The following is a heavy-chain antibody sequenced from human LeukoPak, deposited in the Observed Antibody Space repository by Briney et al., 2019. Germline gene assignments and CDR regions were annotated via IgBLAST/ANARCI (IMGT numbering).Heavy chain of an antibody. Sequence: VASVKVSCKAPGYTFTGYYMHWVRQAPGQGLEWMGWINPNSGGTNYAQKFQGRVTMTRDTSISTAYMELSRLRSDDTAVYYCAATVTIGYYYGMDVWGQGTTVTVSS. CDR2: INPNSGGT. J-gene: IGHJ6*02. D-gene: IGHD4-17*01. CDR3: AATVTIGYYYGMDV. CDR1: GYTFTGYY. V-gene: IGHV1-2*02.